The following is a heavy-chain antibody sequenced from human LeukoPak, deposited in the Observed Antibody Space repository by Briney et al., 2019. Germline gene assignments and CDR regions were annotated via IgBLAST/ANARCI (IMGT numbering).Heavy chain of an antibody. J-gene: IGHJ4*02. D-gene: IGHD3-10*01. V-gene: IGHV3-21*04. CDR3: ASYYYGSGSYYRVDY. Sequence: GGSLRLSCAASGISFSNYSMNWVRQAPGKGLEWVSLISSSSRFIYYGDSVKGRFTISRDNAKNSLYLQMNSLRAEDTAVYYCASYYYGSGSYYRVDYWGQGTLVTVSS. CDR2: ISSSSRFI. CDR1: GISFSNYS.